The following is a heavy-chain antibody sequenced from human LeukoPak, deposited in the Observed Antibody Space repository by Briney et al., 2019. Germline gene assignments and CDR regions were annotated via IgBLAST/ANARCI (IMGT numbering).Heavy chain of an antibody. D-gene: IGHD6-13*01. J-gene: IGHJ4*02. CDR2: IHYTGST. Sequence: SETLSLTRTVSGGSIHTYYWSWIRQPPGKGLEWIGYIHYTGSTNYNPSLKSRVTISVDTSKNQFSLNLSSVTAADTAVYYCARRELAGWAHFDCWGQGTLVTVSS. CDR1: GGSIHTYY. V-gene: IGHV4-59*08. CDR3: ARRELAGWAHFDC.